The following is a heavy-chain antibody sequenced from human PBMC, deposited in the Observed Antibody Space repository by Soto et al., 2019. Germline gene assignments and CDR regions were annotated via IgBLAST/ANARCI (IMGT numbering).Heavy chain of an antibody. CDR2: IYYSGST. J-gene: IGHJ4*02. CDR1: GGSISSGDYY. D-gene: IGHD6-13*01. Sequence: SETLSLTCTVSGGSISSGDYYWSWIRQPPGKGLEWIGYIYYSGSTYYNPSLKSRVTISVDTSKNQFSLKLSSVTAADTAVYYCASNPPGKYSSSYDYWGQGTLVTVSS. V-gene: IGHV4-30-4*01. CDR3: ASNPPGKYSSSYDY.